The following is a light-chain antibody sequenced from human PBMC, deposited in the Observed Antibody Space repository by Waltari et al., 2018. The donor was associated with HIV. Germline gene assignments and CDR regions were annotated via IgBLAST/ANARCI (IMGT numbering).Light chain of an antibody. Sequence: DIQMTQSPSSLSASVGDRVSMTCRATQDIGHDLAWYQHRPGSGPRRLICGASTLQRGVPPRFIGRGSGTDFTLIINNLQLDDLATYYCLQNNTFLITFGQGTKVEI. CDR3: LQNNTFLIT. V-gene: IGKV1-17*02. J-gene: IGKJ2*01. CDR2: GAS. CDR1: QDIGHD.